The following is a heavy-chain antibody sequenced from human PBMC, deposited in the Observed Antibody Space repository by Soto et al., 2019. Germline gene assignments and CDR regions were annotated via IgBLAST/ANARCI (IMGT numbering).Heavy chain of an antibody. J-gene: IGHJ5*02. CDR3: AKNRGKQSYYDILSGYTCFDP. V-gene: IGHV3-23*01. CDR2: ISGSGGST. CDR1: GFTFSSYA. Sequence: GGSLRLSCAASGFTFSSYAMSWVRQAPGKGLEWVSAISGSGGSTYYADSVKGWFTIARDNSKNTLYLQMNSLRAEDTAVYYCAKNRGKQSYYDILSGYTCFDPWGQGTLVTVSS. D-gene: IGHD3-9*01.